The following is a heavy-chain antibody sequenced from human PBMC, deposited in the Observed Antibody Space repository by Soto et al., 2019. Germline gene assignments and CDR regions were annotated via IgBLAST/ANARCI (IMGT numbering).Heavy chain of an antibody. CDR1: GYTFTNYA. Sequence: QVQLVQSGAEVEKPGASVKVSCKASGYTFTNYAVHWVRQAPGQRLEWMGWINAGNGNTMFSQNLQGRVTITRDTSARTVYMELSSLRSEDTAVYYCARGHLAVVPVASWFYYMDVWGKGTTVTVSS. V-gene: IGHV1-3*01. CDR2: INAGNGNT. D-gene: IGHD2-2*01. J-gene: IGHJ6*03. CDR3: ARGHLAVVPVASWFYYMDV.